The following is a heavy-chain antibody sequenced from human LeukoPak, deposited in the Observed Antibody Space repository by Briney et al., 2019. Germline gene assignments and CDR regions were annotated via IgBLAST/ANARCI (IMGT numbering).Heavy chain of an antibody. Sequence: SETLSLTCGVDDGSFSDYYWTWVRQTPGKGLEWIGDIHHTGVTYYNPSLKSRVTISVDTSKNLFSLKMTSVTAADTALYYCAGTVAVAGSPPFTEYFQHWGQGFLVTVSS. D-gene: IGHD6-19*01. J-gene: IGHJ1*01. CDR1: DGSFSDYY. CDR3: AGTVAVAGSPPFTEYFQH. V-gene: IGHV4-34*01. CDR2: IHHTGVT.